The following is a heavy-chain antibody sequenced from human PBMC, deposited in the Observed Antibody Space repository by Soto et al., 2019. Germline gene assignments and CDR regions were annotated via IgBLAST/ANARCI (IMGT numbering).Heavy chain of an antibody. CDR1: GYTFTSYA. Sequence: QVQLVQSGAEVKKPGASVKVSCKASGYTFTSYAMHWVRQAPGQRFEWMGWINAGNGNRKYSQKFQGRVNITRDTSEMTAYMELSSLRSEDTAVYYCARDSTNTYYDYIWGSYRRGGFDYWGQGTLVTVSS. CDR3: ARDSTNTYYDYIWGSYRRGGFDY. D-gene: IGHD3-16*02. CDR2: INAGNGNR. J-gene: IGHJ4*02. V-gene: IGHV1-3*01.